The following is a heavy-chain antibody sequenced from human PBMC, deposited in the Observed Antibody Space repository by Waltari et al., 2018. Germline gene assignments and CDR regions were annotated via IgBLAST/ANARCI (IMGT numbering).Heavy chain of an antibody. D-gene: IGHD2-15*01. CDR1: GGTFSSYT. V-gene: IGHV1-69*02. CDR2: VIPILGIA. Sequence: QVQLVQSGAEVKKPGSSVKVSCKASGGTFSSYTISWVRQAPGPGLEWMGRVIPILGIANYAQKFQGRVTITADKSTSTAYMELSSLRSEDTAVYYCASGSGYFDYWGQGTLVTVSS. CDR3: ASGSGYFDY. J-gene: IGHJ4*02.